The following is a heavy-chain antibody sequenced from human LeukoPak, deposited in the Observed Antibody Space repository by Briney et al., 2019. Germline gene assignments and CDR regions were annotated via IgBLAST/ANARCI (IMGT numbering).Heavy chain of an antibody. Sequence: PGGSLRLSCAVFGFSLSSYAMSWVRQAPGKGLEWVSATSSSDAGTYHADSVRVRFTISRDNSKNTLYLQMNSLRVEDAAVYYCARAPVTSCRGAYCYPFDYWGQGTLVTVSS. CDR2: TSSSDAGT. CDR3: ARAPVTSCRGAYCYPFDY. CDR1: GFSLSSYA. D-gene: IGHD2-21*01. V-gene: IGHV3-23*01. J-gene: IGHJ4*02.